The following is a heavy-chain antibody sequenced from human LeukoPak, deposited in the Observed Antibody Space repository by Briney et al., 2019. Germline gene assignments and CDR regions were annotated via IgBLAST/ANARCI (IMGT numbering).Heavy chain of an antibody. J-gene: IGHJ5*02. CDR1: GYTFTSYG. CDR2: ISAYNGNT. CDR3: ARVFDSGALGNWFDP. D-gene: IGHD5/OR15-5a*01. V-gene: IGHV1-18*01. Sequence: ASVKVSCKASGYTFTSYGISWVRQAPGQGLEWMGWISAYNGNTNYAQKLQGRVTMTTDTSTSTAYMELRSLRSDDTAVYYCARVFDSGALGNWFDPWGQGTLVTVSS.